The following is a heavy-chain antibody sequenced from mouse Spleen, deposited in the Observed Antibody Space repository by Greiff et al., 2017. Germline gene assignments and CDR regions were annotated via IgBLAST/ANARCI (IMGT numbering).Heavy chain of an antibody. CDR2: INPNNGGT. Sequence: VQLQQSGPELVKPGASVKIPCKASGYTFTDYNMDWVKQSHGKSLEWIGDINPNNGGTIYNQKFKGKATLTVDKSSSTAYMELRSLTSEDTAVYYCARRTPHYYGSQGDYAMDYWGQGTSVTVSS. D-gene: IGHD1-1*01. V-gene: IGHV1-18*01. CDR1: GYTFTDYN. J-gene: IGHJ4*01. CDR3: ARRTPHYYGSQGDYAMDY.